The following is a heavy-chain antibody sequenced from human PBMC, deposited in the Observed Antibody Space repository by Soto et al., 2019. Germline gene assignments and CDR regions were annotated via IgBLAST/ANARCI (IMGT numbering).Heavy chain of an antibody. CDR1: GFTVSSNY. V-gene: IGHV3-66*01. D-gene: IGHD5-12*01. J-gene: IGHJ6*02. CDR2: IYSGGSI. CDR3: ARDHGYGYGMDV. Sequence: GSLRLSCAASGFTVSSNYMSWVRQAPGKGLEWVSDIYSGGSIYYADSVKGRFTISRDNSKNTLYLQMNSLRVEDTAVYYCARDHGYGYGMDVWGQGTTVTVSS.